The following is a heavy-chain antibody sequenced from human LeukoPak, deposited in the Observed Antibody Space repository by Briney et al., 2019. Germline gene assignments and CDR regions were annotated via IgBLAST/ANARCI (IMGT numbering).Heavy chain of an antibody. CDR2: ISWNSGSI. CDR1: GFTFDDYA. Sequence: GRSLRLSCAASGFTFDDYAMHWVRQAPGKGLEWVSGISWNSGSIGYADSVKGRFTISRDNAKNSLYLQMNSLRAEDTASYYCAKAEGGWGQGTLVTVSS. CDR3: AKAEGG. V-gene: IGHV3-9*01. J-gene: IGHJ4*02.